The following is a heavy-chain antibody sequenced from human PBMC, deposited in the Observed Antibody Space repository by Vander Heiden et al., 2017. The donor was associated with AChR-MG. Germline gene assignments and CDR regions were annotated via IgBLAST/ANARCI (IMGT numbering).Heavy chain of an antibody. V-gene: IGHV3-23*01. CDR3: ARGYSYGDTIFDY. J-gene: IGHJ4*02. CDR1: GLTFSSYA. CDR2: ISGSGGST. Sequence: EVQLLASGGGLVQPGGSLRLSCAASGLTFSSYAMSWVRQAPGKGLEWVSAISGSGGSTYYADSVKGRFTISRDNSKNTLYLQMNSLRAEDTAVYYCARGYSYGDTIFDYWGQGTLVTVSS. D-gene: IGHD5-18*01.